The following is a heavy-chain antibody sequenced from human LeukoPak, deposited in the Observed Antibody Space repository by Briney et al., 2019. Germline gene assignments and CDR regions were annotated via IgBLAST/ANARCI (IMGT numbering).Heavy chain of an antibody. CDR1: GFTVSSTY. D-gene: IGHD3-3*02. J-gene: IGHJ4*02. CDR2: IYSSGST. V-gene: IGHV3-53*01. Sequence: PGWSLTLSCAASGFTVSSTYMSWVRQAPGQGLELVSLIYSSGSTFYADSVQGRFTISRDNSKNTLYLQMNSLRAEDTAMYYCARDSSSFPNYFDFWGQGTLVNVSS. CDR3: ARDSSSFPNYFDF.